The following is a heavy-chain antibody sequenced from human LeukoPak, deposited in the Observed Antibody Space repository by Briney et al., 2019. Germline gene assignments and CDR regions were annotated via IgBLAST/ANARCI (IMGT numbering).Heavy chain of an antibody. CDR3: ARQSGDQSSAWYFDA. CDR2: IHYSGKA. D-gene: IGHD6-19*01. V-gene: IGHV4-39*01. J-gene: IGHJ4*02. CDR1: GGSLSSSGHW. Sequence: SETLSLTCTVSGGSLSSSGHWWVWIRQPPGKGLEWIGSIHYSGKAYYNPSLKSRVTTSVGTSTDQFSLRLSSATAADTAIYYCARQSGDQSSAWYFDAWGPGTLVTVSS.